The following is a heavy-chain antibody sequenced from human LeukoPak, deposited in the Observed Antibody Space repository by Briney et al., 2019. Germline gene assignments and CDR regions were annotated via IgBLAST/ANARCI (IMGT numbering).Heavy chain of an antibody. D-gene: IGHD3-10*01. V-gene: IGHV3-7*05. CDR3: AREGRESQGFDY. Sequence: PGGSLRLSCAASGFTFSSYWMSWVRQAPGKGLEWVANIKQGGTEKHYVDSVKGRFTTSRDSAKNSLYLQMNSLRADDTAVYYCAREGRESQGFDYWGQGTLVTVSS. CDR2: IKQGGTEK. CDR1: GFTFSSYW. J-gene: IGHJ4*02.